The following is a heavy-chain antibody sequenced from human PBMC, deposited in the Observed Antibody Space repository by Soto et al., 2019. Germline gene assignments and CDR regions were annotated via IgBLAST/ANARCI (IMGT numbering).Heavy chain of an antibody. CDR1: GFNVSTNY. CDR3: ARGSGSLYYFHY. CDR2: IYSGGTT. Sequence: GGSLRLSCAASGFNVSTNYMSWVRQAPGKGLEWVSVIYSGGTTYYADSVKGRFIISRDNFKNTLYLQMNNLRAEDTALYYCARGSGSLYYFHYWGQGTLVTVSS. D-gene: IGHD1-26*01. V-gene: IGHV3-53*01. J-gene: IGHJ4*02.